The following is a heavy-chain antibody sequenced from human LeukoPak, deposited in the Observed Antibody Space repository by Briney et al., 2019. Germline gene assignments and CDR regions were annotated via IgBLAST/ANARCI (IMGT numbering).Heavy chain of an antibody. CDR1: GYTFTSYG. CDR3: ARDLTTVTTSYYGMDV. CDR2: ISAYNGNT. V-gene: IGHV1-18*01. J-gene: IGHJ6*02. Sequence: ASVKVSCKASGYTFTSYGSSWVRQAPGQGLEWMGWISAYNGNTNYAQKLQGRVTMTTDTSTSTAYMELRSLRSDDTAVYYCARDLTTVTTSYYGMDVWGQGTTVTVSS. D-gene: IGHD4-11*01.